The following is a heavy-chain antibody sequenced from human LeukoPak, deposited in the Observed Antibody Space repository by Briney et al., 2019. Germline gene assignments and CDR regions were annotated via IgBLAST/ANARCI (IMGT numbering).Heavy chain of an antibody. CDR1: GYTFTSYG. V-gene: IGHV1-18*01. D-gene: IGHD6-6*01. J-gene: IGHJ5*02. CDR3: ARDLRPIAARAGHNWFDP. CDR2: ISAYNGNT. Sequence: ASVKVSCKASGYTFTSYGISWVRQAPGQGLEWMGWISAYNGNTNYAQKLQGRVTMTTDTSTSTAYMELRSLRSDDTAVYYCARDLRPIAARAGHNWFDPWGQGTPVTVSS.